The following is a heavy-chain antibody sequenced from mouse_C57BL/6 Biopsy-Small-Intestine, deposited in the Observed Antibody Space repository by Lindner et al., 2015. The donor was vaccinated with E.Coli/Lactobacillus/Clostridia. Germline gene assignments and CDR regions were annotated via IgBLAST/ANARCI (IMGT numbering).Heavy chain of an antibody. Sequence: VQLQESGPELVKPGDSVKISCKASGYSFTGYFMNWVMQSHGKSLEWIGRINAYNGDTLYNQKFKGKPTLTVDKSSSTAHMELRSLTSEDSAVYFCANWDLEGHWGQGTTLTVSS. CDR3: ANWDLEGH. V-gene: IGHV1-20*01. CDR1: GYSFTGYF. CDR2: INAYNGDT. J-gene: IGHJ2*01. D-gene: IGHD4-1*01.